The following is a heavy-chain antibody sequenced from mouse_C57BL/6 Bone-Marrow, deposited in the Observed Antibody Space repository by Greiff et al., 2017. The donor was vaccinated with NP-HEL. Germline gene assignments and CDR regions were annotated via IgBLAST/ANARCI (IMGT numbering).Heavy chain of an antibody. Sequence: VQLQQPGAELVRPGTSVKLSCKASGYTFTSYWMHWVKQRPGQGLEWIGVIDPSDSYTNYNQKFKGKATLTVDTSSSTAYMQLISLTSEDSAVYYCARVRLVYYAMDNRGQGTSVTASS. CDR1: GYTFTSYW. CDR3: ARVRLVYYAMDN. V-gene: IGHV1-59*01. J-gene: IGHJ4*01. CDR2: IDPSDSYT. D-gene: IGHD1-1*02.